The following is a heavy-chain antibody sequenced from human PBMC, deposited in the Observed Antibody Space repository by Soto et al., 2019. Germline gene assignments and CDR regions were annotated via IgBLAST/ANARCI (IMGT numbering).Heavy chain of an antibody. J-gene: IGHJ6*03. V-gene: IGHV1-8*01. Sequence: QVQLVQSGAEVKKPGASVKVSCKASGYTFTSYDINWVRQATGQGLEWMGWMNPNSGNTGYAQKFQGRATMTRNTSISTAYMELSSLRSEDTAVYYCARGAKYTKTKNYYYYYMDVWGKGTTVTVSS. CDR1: GYTFTSYD. D-gene: IGHD2-2*02. CDR3: ARGAKYTKTKNYYYYYMDV. CDR2: MNPNSGNT.